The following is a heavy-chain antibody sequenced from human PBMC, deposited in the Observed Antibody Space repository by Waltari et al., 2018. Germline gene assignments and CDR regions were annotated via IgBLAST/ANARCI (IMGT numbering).Heavy chain of an antibody. CDR2: VYYTGTT. CDR1: GDSIRKESYF. CDR3: VRLSTSGCYSYYFDY. Sequence: QLQLHESGPGLLKPSETLSLTCTVSGDSIRKESYFCGWIRQPPGEGLEWVGCVYYTGTTKYNLTLTSSVTMSVRPSKMRLSLNLNPVTDADTAVYYCVRLSTSGCYSYYFDYWGQGTLVTVSS. D-gene: IGHD2-15*01. J-gene: IGHJ4*02. V-gene: IGHV4-39*07.